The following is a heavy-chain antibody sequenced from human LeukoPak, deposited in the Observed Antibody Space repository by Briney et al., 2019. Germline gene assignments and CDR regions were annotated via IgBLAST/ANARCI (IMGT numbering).Heavy chain of an antibody. V-gene: IGHV4-59*01. Sequence: SETLSLTCTVSGGSISSYYWSWIRQPPGKGLEWIGYIYYSGSTNYNPSLKSRVTISVDTSKNQFSLKLSSVTAADTAVYYCAREGFSTGHFDYWGQGTLVTVSS. D-gene: IGHD2/OR15-2a*01. CDR3: AREGFSTGHFDY. CDR1: GGSISSYY. J-gene: IGHJ4*02. CDR2: IYYSGST.